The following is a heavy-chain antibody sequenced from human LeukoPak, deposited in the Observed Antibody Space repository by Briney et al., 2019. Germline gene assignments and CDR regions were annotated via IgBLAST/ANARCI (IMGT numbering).Heavy chain of an antibody. CDR2: ISSSSSYI. CDR1: GFTFTSYS. D-gene: IGHD3-3*01. J-gene: IGHJ6*02. V-gene: IGHV3-21*01. Sequence: GGSLRLSCAASGFTFTSYSMNWVRQAPGKGLEWVSSISSSSSYIYYADSVKGRFTISRDNAKNSLYLQMNSLRAEDTAVYYCARDSYDFWSGYPYSYYYYYGMDVWGQGTTVTVSS. CDR3: ARDSYDFWSGYPYSYYYYYGMDV.